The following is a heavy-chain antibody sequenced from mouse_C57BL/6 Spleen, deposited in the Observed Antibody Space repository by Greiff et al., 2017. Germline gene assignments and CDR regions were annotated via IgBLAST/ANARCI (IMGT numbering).Heavy chain of an antibody. D-gene: IGHD1-1*01. Sequence: EVQLQESGPELVKPGASVKIPCKASGYTFTDYNMDWVKQSHGKSLEWIGDINPNNGGTIYNQKFKGKATLTVDKSSSTAYMELRSLTSEDTAVYYCARGGYYGSSPYWYFDVWGTGTTVTVSS. CDR3: ARGGYYGSSPYWYFDV. CDR2: INPNNGGT. J-gene: IGHJ1*03. CDR1: GYTFTDYN. V-gene: IGHV1-18*01.